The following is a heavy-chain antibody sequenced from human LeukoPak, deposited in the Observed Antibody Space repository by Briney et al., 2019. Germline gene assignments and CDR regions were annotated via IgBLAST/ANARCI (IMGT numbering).Heavy chain of an antibody. CDR1: GFNFSSYG. Sequence: PGGSLRLSCAAPGFNFSSYGMHWVRQAPGKGLEWVAFIRYDGSNKYYADSVKGRFTISRDNSKNTLYLQMNSLRAEDTSVYYCARGARLCGADCYRFDPWGQGTLVTVSS. J-gene: IGHJ5*02. CDR3: ARGARLCGADCYRFDP. CDR2: IRYDGSNK. D-gene: IGHD2-21*02. V-gene: IGHV3-30*02.